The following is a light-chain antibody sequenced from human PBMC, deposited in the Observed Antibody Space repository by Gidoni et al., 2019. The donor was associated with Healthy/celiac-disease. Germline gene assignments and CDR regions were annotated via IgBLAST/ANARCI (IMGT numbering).Light chain of an antibody. Sequence: EIQATQARSSLSVSVGDTVTFTCRASQSISSYFNWSQQKPGKAPKLLIYAASSLQSGVPSRFSVSGSGTDFTLTISSLQPEDLETYYYHQSYSTPPFTFGPGTKVDIK. V-gene: IGKV1-39*01. CDR2: AAS. CDR3: HQSYSTPPFT. CDR1: QSISSY. J-gene: IGKJ3*01.